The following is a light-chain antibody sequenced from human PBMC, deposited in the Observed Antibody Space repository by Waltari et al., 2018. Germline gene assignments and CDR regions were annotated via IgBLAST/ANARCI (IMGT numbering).Light chain of an antibody. CDR1: QRVSSY. Sequence: EIVLTQSPATLSLSPGERATLSCRASQRVSSYLAWYQQKPGQAPRLLIYDASNRATGIPARFSGSGSGTDFTLTISSLQSEDFAVYYCQQYNNWPLTFGGGTKVEIK. J-gene: IGKJ4*01. V-gene: IGKV3-11*01. CDR2: DAS. CDR3: QQYNNWPLT.